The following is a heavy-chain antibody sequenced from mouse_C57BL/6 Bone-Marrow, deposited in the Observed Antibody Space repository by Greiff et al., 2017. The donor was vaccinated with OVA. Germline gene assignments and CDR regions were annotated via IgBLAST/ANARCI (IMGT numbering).Heavy chain of an antibody. CDR2: LVPSDSYT. CDR1: GYTFTSYW. V-gene: IGHV1-50*01. Sequence: QVQLQQPGAELVKPGASVKLSCKASGYTFTSYWMQWVKQRPGQGLEWIGELVPSDSYTNYNQKFKGKTTMTVDTASSTAYMQLSSLTSEDSAVNYCARRRDFDVWGTGTTVTVSA. CDR3: ARRRDFDV. J-gene: IGHJ1*03.